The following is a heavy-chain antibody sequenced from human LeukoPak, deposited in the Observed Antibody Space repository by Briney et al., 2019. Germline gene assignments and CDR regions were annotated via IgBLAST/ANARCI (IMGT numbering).Heavy chain of an antibody. J-gene: IGHJ4*02. Sequence: PGGSLRLSCAASGFTFSDYYMSWIRQAPGKGLEWVSYISSSASAIYYADSVKGRFTISRDDAKNSRYLQMNSLRAEDTALYYCARGRGITIFGIPYSFDYWGQGTLVTVSS. CDR2: ISSSASAI. D-gene: IGHD3-3*01. CDR1: GFTFSDYY. CDR3: ARGRGITIFGIPYSFDY. V-gene: IGHV3-11*04.